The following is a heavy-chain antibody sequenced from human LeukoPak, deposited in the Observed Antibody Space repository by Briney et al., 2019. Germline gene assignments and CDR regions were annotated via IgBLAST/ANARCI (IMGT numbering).Heavy chain of an antibody. CDR2: IYYSGST. V-gene: IGHV4-39*01. CDR3: ARQTDGAGTAGGDY. J-gene: IGHJ4*02. Sequence: SETLSLTCTVSDGSISSSSYYWGWIRQPPGKGLEWIASIYYSGSTYYNPSLKSRVTISVDTPKNQFSLKLTSVTAADTAVYYCARQTDGAGTAGGDYWGQGTLVTVSS. CDR1: DGSISSSSYY. D-gene: IGHD3-10*01.